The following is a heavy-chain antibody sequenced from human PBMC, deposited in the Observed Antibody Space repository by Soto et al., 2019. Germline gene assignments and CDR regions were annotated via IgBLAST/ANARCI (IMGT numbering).Heavy chain of an antibody. Sequence: QITLKESGPTLVKPTQTLTLTCTFSGFSLTTSGVGVGWIRQPPGKALEWLALIYWNDDKRYSPSLKSRLTSTKDTSKIQVVLAMTNMDPVDTATYYCAHHTITPATNWFDPWGLGTLVTVSS. D-gene: IGHD2-2*01. CDR1: GFSLTTSGVG. CDR3: AHHTITPATNWFDP. V-gene: IGHV2-5*01. J-gene: IGHJ5*02. CDR2: IYWNDDK.